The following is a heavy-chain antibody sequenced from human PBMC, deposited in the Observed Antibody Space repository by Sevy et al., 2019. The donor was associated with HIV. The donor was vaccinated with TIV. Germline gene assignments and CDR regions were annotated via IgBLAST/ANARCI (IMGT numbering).Heavy chain of an antibody. V-gene: IGHV3-48*03. CDR1: GITFSSYE. CDR2: ISSSGSTR. J-gene: IGHJ6*02. Sequence: WGSLRLSCAASGITFSSYEMNWVRQAPGKGLEWVSYISSSGSTRYDADSVKGRFTISRDNAKNLLYLQMNSLRDEDTAVYFCARDRAGFHGMDVWGQGTTVTVSS. CDR3: ARDRAGFHGMDV.